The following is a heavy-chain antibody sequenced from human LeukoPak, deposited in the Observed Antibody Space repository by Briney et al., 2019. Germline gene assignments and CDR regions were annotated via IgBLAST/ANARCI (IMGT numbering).Heavy chain of an antibody. CDR2: INPNSGGT. CDR3: ARVISGSYQAAFDI. Sequence: ASVKVSCKASGYTFTGYYMHWVRQAPGQGLEWMGWINPNSGGTNYAQKFQGRVTMTRDTSISTAYMELRRLRSDDTAVYYCARVISGSYQAAFDIWGQGTMVTVSS. J-gene: IGHJ3*02. D-gene: IGHD1-26*01. V-gene: IGHV1-2*02. CDR1: GYTFTGYY.